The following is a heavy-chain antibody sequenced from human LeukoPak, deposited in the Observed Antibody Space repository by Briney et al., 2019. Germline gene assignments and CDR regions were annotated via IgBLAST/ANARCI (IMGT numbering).Heavy chain of an antibody. V-gene: IGHV4-4*07. J-gene: IGHJ5*02. CDR3: ARDYYYDSNNWFDP. D-gene: IGHD3-22*01. CDR2: IYTSGST. CDR1: GGSISSYY. Sequence: SETLSLTCTVSGGSISSYYWSWLRQPAGKGLERIGRIYTSGSTNYNPSLKSRVTMSVDTSKNQFSLKLSSVTAADTAVYYCARDYYYDSNNWFDPWGQGTLVTVSP.